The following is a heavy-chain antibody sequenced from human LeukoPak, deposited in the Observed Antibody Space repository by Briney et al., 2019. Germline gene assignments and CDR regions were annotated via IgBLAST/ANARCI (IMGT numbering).Heavy chain of an antibody. D-gene: IGHD3-9*01. Sequence: SQTLSFTCTGSGGSNSSSSYYWGWLRKPPGKGLEMNGSIYYRGSTYYNPSLKSRVTISVDTSKNQFSLKLSSVTAADTAVYYCARQTGYYSNWFDPWGQGTLVTVSS. V-gene: IGHV4-39*01. CDR1: GGSNSSSSYY. J-gene: IGHJ5*02. CDR3: ARQTGYYSNWFDP. CDR2: IYYRGST.